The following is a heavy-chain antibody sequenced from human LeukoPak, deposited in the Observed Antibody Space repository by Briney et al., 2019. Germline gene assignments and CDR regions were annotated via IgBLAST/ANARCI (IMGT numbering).Heavy chain of an antibody. CDR2: ISGSGGST. CDR3: AKDSLKGTGAPDAFDI. V-gene: IGHV3-23*01. CDR1: GFTFDDYA. Sequence: GGSLRLSCAASGFTFDDYAMHWVRQAPGKGLEWVSAISGSGGSTYYADSVKGRFTISRDNSKNTLYLQMNSLRAEDTAVYYCAKDSLKGTGAPDAFDIWGQGTMVTVSS. J-gene: IGHJ3*02. D-gene: IGHD1-14*01.